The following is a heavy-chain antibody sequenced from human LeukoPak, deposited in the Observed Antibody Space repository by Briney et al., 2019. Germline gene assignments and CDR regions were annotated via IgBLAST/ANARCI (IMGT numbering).Heavy chain of an antibody. CDR2: ISYDGSNK. Sequence: PGRSLRLSCAASGFTFSSYAMHWVRQAPGKGLGWVAVISYDGSNKYYADSVKGRFTISRDNSKNTLYLQMNSLRAEDTAVYYCAREARYSSGWLDYWGQGTLVTVSS. J-gene: IGHJ4*02. CDR3: AREARYSSGWLDY. D-gene: IGHD6-19*01. V-gene: IGHV3-30-3*01. CDR1: GFTFSSYA.